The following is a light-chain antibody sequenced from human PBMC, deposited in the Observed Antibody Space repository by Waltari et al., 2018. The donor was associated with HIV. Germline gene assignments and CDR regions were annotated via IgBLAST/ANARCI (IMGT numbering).Light chain of an antibody. V-gene: IGKV1-39*01. CDR2: AAS. CDR3: QQSYSSSPPLYT. J-gene: IGKJ2*01. Sequence: DIQMSQSPSSLSTHLGDRVTIICRTSEDVAHFLNWYFQGPGRAPRLLIYAASNLNFGIPSRFSGNGSVTDFSLTINGLLPDDVGIYYCQQSYSSSPPLYTFGLGT. CDR1: EDVAHF.